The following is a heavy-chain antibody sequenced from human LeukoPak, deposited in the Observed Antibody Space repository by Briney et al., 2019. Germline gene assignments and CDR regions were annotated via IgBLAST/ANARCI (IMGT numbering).Heavy chain of an antibody. J-gene: IGHJ3*02. Sequence: ASVKVSCKASGYTFTSYGISWVRQAPGQGLEWMGWISAYNGNTNYAQKLQGRVTKTTDTSTSTAYMELRSLRSDDTAVYYCARARRITIFGVVITNDAFDIWGQGTMVTVSS. CDR3: ARARRITIFGVVITNDAFDI. V-gene: IGHV1-18*01. CDR1: GYTFTSYG. D-gene: IGHD3-3*01. CDR2: ISAYNGNT.